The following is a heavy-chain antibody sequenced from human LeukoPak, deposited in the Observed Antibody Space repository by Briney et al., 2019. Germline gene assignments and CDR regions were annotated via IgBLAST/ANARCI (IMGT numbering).Heavy chain of an antibody. Sequence: PGGSLRLSCAASGFTVSSNYMSWVRQAPGRGLEWGSVIYSGGSTYYADSVKGRFTISRDNSKNTLYLQMNSLRAGGAAVYYCARDLRGYSYGYISYGMDVWGQGTTVTVSS. J-gene: IGHJ6*02. V-gene: IGHV3-66*02. CDR2: IYSGGST. CDR1: GFTVSSNY. CDR3: ARDLRGYSYGYISYGMDV. D-gene: IGHD5-18*01.